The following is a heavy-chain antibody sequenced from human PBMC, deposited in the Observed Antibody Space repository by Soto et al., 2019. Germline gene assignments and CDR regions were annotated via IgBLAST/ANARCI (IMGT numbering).Heavy chain of an antibody. Sequence: SVKVSCKASGGTFSSYAISWVRQAPGQGLEWMGGIIPIFGTANYAQKFQGRVTITADKSTSTAYMELSSLRSEDTAVYYCARAGYSSGWYRGFYYYDYWGQGTLVTVSS. CDR2: IIPIFGTA. D-gene: IGHD6-19*01. CDR3: ARAGYSSGWYRGFYYYDY. CDR1: GGTFSSYA. J-gene: IGHJ4*02. V-gene: IGHV1-69*06.